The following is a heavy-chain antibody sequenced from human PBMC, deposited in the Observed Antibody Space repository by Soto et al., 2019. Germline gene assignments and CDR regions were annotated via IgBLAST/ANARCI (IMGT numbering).Heavy chain of an antibody. J-gene: IGHJ5*02. V-gene: IGHV3-23*01. Sequence: PGGSLRLSCAASGLAFSSYSMSWVRQAPGKGLEWVSSLSGSGASTYYADSVKGRFTISRDNSKNTLYLQMNSLTAEDTAIYYCASYPVGYCSGGSCHPVDPWGQGTLVTVSS. CDR3: ASYPVGYCSGGSCHPVDP. D-gene: IGHD2-15*01. CDR2: LSGSGAST. CDR1: GLAFSSYS.